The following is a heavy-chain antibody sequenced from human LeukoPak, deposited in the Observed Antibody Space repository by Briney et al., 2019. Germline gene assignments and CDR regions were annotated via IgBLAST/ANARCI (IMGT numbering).Heavy chain of an antibody. Sequence: GGSLRLSCAASGFTFSGYWMSWVRQAPGKGLEWVANIKQDGSEKYYVDSVKGRFTISRDNAKNSLYLQMNSLRAEDTAVYYCARELGIAAAGTTGFDYWGQGTLVTVSS. J-gene: IGHJ4*02. V-gene: IGHV3-7*03. D-gene: IGHD6-13*01. CDR2: IKQDGSEK. CDR3: ARELGIAAAGTTGFDY. CDR1: GFTFSGYW.